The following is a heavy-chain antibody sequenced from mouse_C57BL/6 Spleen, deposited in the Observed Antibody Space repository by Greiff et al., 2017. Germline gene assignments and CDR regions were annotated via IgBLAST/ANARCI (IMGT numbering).Heavy chain of an antibody. J-gene: IGHJ3*01. Sequence: QVQLQQPGAELVKPGASVKLSCKASGYTFTSYWMHWVKQRPGQGLEWIGMIHPTSGSTNYNEKFKSKDTLTVDKSSSTAYMQLSSLTSEDSAVYYCARSGSNAWFAYWGQGTLVTVSA. V-gene: IGHV1-64*01. CDR1: GYTFTSYW. CDR3: ARSGSNAWFAY. CDR2: IHPTSGST. D-gene: IGHD2-5*01.